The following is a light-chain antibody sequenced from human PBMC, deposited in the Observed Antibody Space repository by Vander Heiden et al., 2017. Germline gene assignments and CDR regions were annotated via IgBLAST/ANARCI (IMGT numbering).Light chain of an antibody. CDR2: WAS. V-gene: IGKV4-1*01. J-gene: IGKJ1*01. Sequence: DIVMPQSPDSLAVSLGERATINCKSSQSVLSSSNNKNYLTWFQQKPGQPPKLLIYWASTRESGVPDRFSGSGSGTDFTLTISSLQAEDVAVYYCQQYYNIPRTFGQGTKVEIK. CDR3: QQYYNIPRT. CDR1: QSVLSSSNNKNY.